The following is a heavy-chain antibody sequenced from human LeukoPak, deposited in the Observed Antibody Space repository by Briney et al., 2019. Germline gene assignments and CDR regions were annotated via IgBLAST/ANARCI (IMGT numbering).Heavy chain of an antibody. V-gene: IGHV1-69*13. CDR2: IIPIFGTA. J-gene: IGHJ2*01. Sequence: GASVKVSCKGSGGTFSSYAISWVRQAPGQGLEWMGGIIPIFGTANYAQKFQGRVTITADESTSTAYMELSSLRSEDTAVYYCARDSPHDYGDQNWYFDLWGRGALVTVSS. CDR1: GGTFSSYA. D-gene: IGHD4-17*01. CDR3: ARDSPHDYGDQNWYFDL.